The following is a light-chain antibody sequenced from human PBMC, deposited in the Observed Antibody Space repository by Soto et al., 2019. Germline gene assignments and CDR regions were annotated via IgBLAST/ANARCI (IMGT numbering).Light chain of an antibody. V-gene: IGKV1-39*01. CDR3: QQSHGIPYT. CDR1: QTISSY. Sequence: DIQMTQSPPSLSASVGDRVTITCRASQTISSYLNWYQQKPGKAPKLLIYAASTLQSGVPSRSSGSGSGTDFTLTISSLQPEDFATYYCQQSHGIPYTFGQGTKLESK. J-gene: IGKJ2*01. CDR2: AAS.